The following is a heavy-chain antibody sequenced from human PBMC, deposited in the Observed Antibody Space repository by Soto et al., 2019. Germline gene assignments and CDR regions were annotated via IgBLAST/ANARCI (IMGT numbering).Heavy chain of an antibody. CDR3: TTYGYISGIYRYRWAY. CDR2: ILSKNDGETT. D-gene: IGHD3-16*02. J-gene: IGHJ4*02. V-gene: IGHV3-15*01. CDR1: GFSFSESW. Sequence: EVQLVESGGGLVTPGGSVRLSCAASGFSFSESWMGWVRQAPGKGLEWVGRILSKNDGETTDYAAPVKGRVTISRDDSTNKVYLQMDSLRTEDTAVYYCTTYGYISGIYRYRWAYWGQGTLVTVSS.